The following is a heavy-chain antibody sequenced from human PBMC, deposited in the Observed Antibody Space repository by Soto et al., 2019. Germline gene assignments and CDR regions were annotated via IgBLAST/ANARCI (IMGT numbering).Heavy chain of an antibody. CDR2: ISSSSSYT. CDR3: ARGRYDYDYGMDV. Sequence: QVQLVESGGGLVKPGGSLRLSCAASGFTFSDYYMSWIRQAPGKGLEWVSYISSSSSYTIYADSVKGRVTISRDHAKHPLYRQMNSLRAEDTAVYYCARGRYDYDYGMDVWGQGTTVTASS. V-gene: IGHV3-11*05. CDR1: GFTFSDYY. J-gene: IGHJ6*02.